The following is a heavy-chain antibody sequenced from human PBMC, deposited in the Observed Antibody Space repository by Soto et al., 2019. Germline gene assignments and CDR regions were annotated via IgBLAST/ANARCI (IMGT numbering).Heavy chain of an antibody. V-gene: IGHV4-31*03. CDR2: IYYSGST. D-gene: IGHD4-4*01. CDR1: GGSISSGGYY. CDR3: ARYLRTTVTSPGYYYYYMDV. Sequence: SETLSLTCTVSGGSISSGGYYWSWIRQHPGKGLEWIGYIYYSGSTYYNPSLKSRVTISVDTSKNQFSLKLSSVTAADTAVYYCARYLRTTVTSPGYYYYYMDVWGKGTTVTVSS. J-gene: IGHJ6*03.